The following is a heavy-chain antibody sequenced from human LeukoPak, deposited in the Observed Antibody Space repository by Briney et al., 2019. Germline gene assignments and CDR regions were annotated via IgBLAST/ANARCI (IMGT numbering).Heavy chain of an antibody. Sequence: GGSLRLSCAASGFTFSIYSMNWVRQAPGKGLEWGSSISSDSSHKYYADLVRGRFTISRDNAKNSLYLQMNSLTPEDTAVYFCAKDCSGGSCYDYWGQGTLVTVSS. CDR1: GFTFSIYS. V-gene: IGHV3-21*04. D-gene: IGHD2-15*01. CDR3: AKDCSGGSCYDY. J-gene: IGHJ4*02. CDR2: ISSDSSHK.